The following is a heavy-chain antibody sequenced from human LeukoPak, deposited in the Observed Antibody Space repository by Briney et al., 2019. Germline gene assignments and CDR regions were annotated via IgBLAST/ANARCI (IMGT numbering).Heavy chain of an antibody. CDR2: IKQDGSEK. CDR1: GGSISSYY. CDR3: ARDGYCSSTSCYPFDY. J-gene: IGHJ4*02. D-gene: IGHD2-2*01. V-gene: IGHV3-7*01. Sequence: PSETLSLTCTVSGGSISSYYWSWIRQPPGKGLEWVANIKQDGSEKYYVDSVKGRFTISRDNAKNSLYLQMNSLRAEDTAVYYCARDGYCSSTSCYPFDYWGQGTLVTVSS.